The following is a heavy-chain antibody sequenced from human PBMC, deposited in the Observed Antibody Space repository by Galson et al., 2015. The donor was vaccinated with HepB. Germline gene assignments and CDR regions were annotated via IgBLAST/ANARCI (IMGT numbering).Heavy chain of an antibody. D-gene: IGHD3-22*01. CDR1: GFTFSSYW. Sequence: SLRLSCAASGFTFSSYWMHWVRQAPGKGLVWVSRINSDGSSTSYADSVKGRFTISRDNAKNTLYLQMNSLRAEDTAVYYCARESGYYDSSGYYDSGFDYWGQGTLVTVSS. J-gene: IGHJ4*02. CDR2: INSDGSST. CDR3: ARESGYYDSSGYYDSGFDY. V-gene: IGHV3-74*01.